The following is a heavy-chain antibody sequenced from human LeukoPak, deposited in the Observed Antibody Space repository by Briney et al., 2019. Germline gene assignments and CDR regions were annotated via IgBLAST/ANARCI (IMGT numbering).Heavy chain of an antibody. CDR1: EFTFSRYN. D-gene: IGHD2-15*01. Sequence: PRGSLRLSCAASEFTFSRYNMNWVRQAPGKGLEWVSYISSSSSTIFYADSVSAPLTVSRANVKNPLYLQTNSLRAEHTAVYYCTSYSGPGAFDIWGQGTMVTVSS. V-gene: IGHV3-48*01. J-gene: IGHJ3*02. CDR3: TSYSGPGAFDI. CDR2: ISSSSSTI.